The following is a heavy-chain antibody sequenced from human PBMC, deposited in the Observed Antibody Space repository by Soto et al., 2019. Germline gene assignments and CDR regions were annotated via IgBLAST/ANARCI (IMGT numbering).Heavy chain of an antibody. CDR2: ISGGGGST. J-gene: IGHJ4*02. CDR1: GFTFINYA. D-gene: IGHD6-19*01. CDR3: AKDLAGYSSGWSPGYFDY. V-gene: IGHV3-23*01. Sequence: PGGSLRLSCAASGFTFINYAMSWVRQAPGKGLEWVSAISGGGGSTYYADSVKGRFTISRDNSKNTLYLQMNSLRAEDTAVYYCAKDLAGYSSGWSPGYFDYWGQGTLVTVSS.